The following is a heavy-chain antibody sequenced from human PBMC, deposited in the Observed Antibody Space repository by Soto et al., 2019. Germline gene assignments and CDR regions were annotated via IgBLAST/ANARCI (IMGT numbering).Heavy chain of an antibody. CDR3: ARSPFKWLVDY. J-gene: IGHJ4*02. CDR2: IWYDGSNK. D-gene: IGHD6-19*01. Sequence: ESGGGVVQPGRSLRLSCAASGFTFSSYGMHWVRQAPGKGLEWVAVIWYDGSNKYYADSVKGRFTISRDNSKNTLYLQMNSLRAEDTAVYYCARSPFKWLVDYWGQGTLVTVSS. CDR1: GFTFSSYG. V-gene: IGHV3-33*01.